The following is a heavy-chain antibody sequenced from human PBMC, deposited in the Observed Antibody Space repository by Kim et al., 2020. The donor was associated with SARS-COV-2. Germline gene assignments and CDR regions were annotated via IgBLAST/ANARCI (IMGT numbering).Heavy chain of an antibody. CDR1: GYRFTSYW. D-gene: IGHD3-10*01. V-gene: IGHV5-51*01. J-gene: IGHJ4*02. Sequence: GESLKISCKGSGYRFTSYWIGWVRQMPGKGLEWMGIIYPGDSDTRYSPSFQGQVTISGDKSINIAYLRWSSLQASDTAIYYCSRHHGLGTYSPPDYWGQGTLVTVSS. CDR3: SRHHGLGTYSPPDY. CDR2: IYPGDSDT.